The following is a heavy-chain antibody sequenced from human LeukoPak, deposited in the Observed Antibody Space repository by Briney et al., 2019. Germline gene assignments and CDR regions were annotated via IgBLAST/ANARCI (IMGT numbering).Heavy chain of an antibody. Sequence: SVKVSCKASGGTFSSYAISWVRQAPGQGLEWMGGIIPIFGTANYAQKFQGRVTITADESTSTAYMELSSLRSEDTAVYYCARDKRRYYDSSGHDAFDIWGQGTMVTVSS. D-gene: IGHD3-22*01. J-gene: IGHJ3*02. CDR3: ARDKRRYYDSSGHDAFDI. CDR1: GGTFSSYA. V-gene: IGHV1-69*01. CDR2: IIPIFGTA.